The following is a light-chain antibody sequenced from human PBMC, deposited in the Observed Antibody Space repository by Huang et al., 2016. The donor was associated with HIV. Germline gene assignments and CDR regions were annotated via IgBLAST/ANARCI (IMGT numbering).Light chain of an antibody. CDR2: GAS. CDR3: QQCNNWPRA. J-gene: IGKJ1*01. Sequence: EIVMTQSPATLSVSPGGRATLACRASQSVSSNLAWYQQKPGQAPRLLIYGASTRATGMPARFSGSGAGTEFTLTISSLQSEDFAVYYCQQCNNWPRAFGQGTKVEIK. V-gene: IGKV3-15*01. CDR1: QSVSSN.